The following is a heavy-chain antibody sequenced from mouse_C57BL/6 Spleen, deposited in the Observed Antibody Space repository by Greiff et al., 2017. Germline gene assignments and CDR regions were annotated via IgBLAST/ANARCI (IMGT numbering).Heavy chain of an antibody. CDR1: GFNIKDDY. Sequence: EVMLVESGAELVRPGASVKLSCTASGFNIKDDYMHWVKQRPEQGLEWIGWIDPENGDTEYASKFQGKATITADTSSNTAYLQLSSLTSEDTAVYYCTTGSSLFAYWGQGTLVTVAA. CDR3: TTGSSLFAY. J-gene: IGHJ3*01. V-gene: IGHV14-4*01. D-gene: IGHD1-1*01. CDR2: IDPENGDT.